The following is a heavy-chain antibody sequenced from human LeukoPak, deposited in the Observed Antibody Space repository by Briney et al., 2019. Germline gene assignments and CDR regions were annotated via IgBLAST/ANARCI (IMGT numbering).Heavy chain of an antibody. D-gene: IGHD5-18*01. J-gene: IGHJ4*02. V-gene: IGHV3-7*01. CDR1: GFTFRSYW. CDR2: IKQDESEK. Sequence: GGSLRLSCATSGFTFRSYWMSWVRQAPGKGLEWVANIKQDESEKNYVDSVKGRFTISRDNAKNSLYLQMNSLRAEDTAVYYCARVWNSYGQKAPGYWGQGTLVTVSS. CDR3: ARVWNSYGQKAPGY.